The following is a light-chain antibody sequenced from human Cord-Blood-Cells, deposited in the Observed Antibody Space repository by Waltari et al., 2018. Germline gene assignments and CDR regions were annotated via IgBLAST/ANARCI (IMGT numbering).Light chain of an antibody. CDR1: SSDVGGYNY. Sequence: QSALTQPRSVSGSTGQSVTISCTGTSSDVGGYNYVSWYPQHPGKAPELMIYDVSKRPSGVPDRFSGSKSGNTASLTISGLQAEDEADYYCCSYAGSYTLVFGGGTKLTVL. J-gene: IGLJ3*02. CDR2: DVS. CDR3: CSYAGSYTLV. V-gene: IGLV2-11*01.